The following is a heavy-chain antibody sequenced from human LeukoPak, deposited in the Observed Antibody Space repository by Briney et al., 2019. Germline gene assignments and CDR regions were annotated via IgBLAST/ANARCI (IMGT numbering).Heavy chain of an antibody. CDR1: GGTFSSYA. Sequence: SVKVSCKASGGTFSSYAISWVRQAPGQGLEWMGGLIPIFGTANYAQKFQGRVTITADESTSTAYMELSSLRSEDTAVYYCATLQEVAVAPVVDYWGQGTLVTVSS. CDR3: ATLQEVAVAPVVDY. J-gene: IGHJ4*02. D-gene: IGHD6-19*01. CDR2: LIPIFGTA. V-gene: IGHV1-69*13.